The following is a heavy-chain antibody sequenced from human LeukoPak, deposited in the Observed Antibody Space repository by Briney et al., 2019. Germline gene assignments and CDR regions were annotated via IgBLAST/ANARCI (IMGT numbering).Heavy chain of an antibody. CDR3: ARVNSYYYMDV. CDR2: IYHSGST. J-gene: IGHJ6*03. CDR1: GYSISSGYY. V-gene: IGHV4-38-2*01. Sequence: SETLSLTCAVSGYSISSGYYWGWIRQPPGKGLEWIGGIYHSGSTYYNPSLKSRVTISVDTSKNQFSLKLSSVTAADTAVYYCARVNSYYYMDVWGKGTTVTVSS.